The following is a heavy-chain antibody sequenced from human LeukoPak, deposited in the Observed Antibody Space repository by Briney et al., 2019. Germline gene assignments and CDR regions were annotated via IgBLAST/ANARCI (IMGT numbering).Heavy chain of an antibody. J-gene: IGHJ4*02. V-gene: IGHV3-21*01. CDR1: GFTFSSYS. CDR2: ISSSSSYI. CDR3: ARVRATVTYSRSFDY. Sequence: GGSLRLSRAASGFTFSSYSMTWVRQAPGKGLEWVSSISSSSSYIYYADSVKGRFTISRDNAKNSLYLQMNSLRAEDTAVYYCARVRATVTYSRSFDYWGQGTLATVSS. D-gene: IGHD4-17*01.